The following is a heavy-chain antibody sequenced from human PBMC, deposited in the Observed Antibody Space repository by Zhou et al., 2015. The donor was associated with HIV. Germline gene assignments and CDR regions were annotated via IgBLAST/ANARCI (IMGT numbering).Heavy chain of an antibody. CDR3: ASGDTMVRGFSHFDY. V-gene: IGHV3-7*01. CDR1: GFTFSSYG. Sequence: VQLVESGGGVVQPGRSLRLSCAASGFTFSSYGMHWVRQAPGKGLEWVANIKQDGSEKYYVDSVKGRFTISRDNAKNSLYLQMNSLRAEDTAVYYCASGDTMVRGFSHFDYWGQGTLVTVSS. CDR2: IKQDGSEK. D-gene: IGHD3-10*01. J-gene: IGHJ4*02.